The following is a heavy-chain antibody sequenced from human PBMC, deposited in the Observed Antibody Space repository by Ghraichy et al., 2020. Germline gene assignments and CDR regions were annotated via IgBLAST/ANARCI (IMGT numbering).Heavy chain of an antibody. CDR1: GGSISSSSYY. J-gene: IGHJ2*01. CDR2: IYYSWST. D-gene: IGHD2-15*01. Sequence: SETLSLTCTVSGGSISSSSYYWGWIRQPPGKGLEWIGSIYYSWSTYYNPSLKSRVTISVDTSKNQFSLKLSSVTAAATAVYYCARCAYCSGGSCYLYFDLWGRGTLVTVSS. CDR3: ARCAYCSGGSCYLYFDL. V-gene: IGHV4-39*01.